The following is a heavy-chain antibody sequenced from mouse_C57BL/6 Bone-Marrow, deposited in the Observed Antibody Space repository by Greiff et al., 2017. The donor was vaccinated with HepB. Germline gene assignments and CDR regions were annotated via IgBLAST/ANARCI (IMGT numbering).Heavy chain of an antibody. CDR1: GYTFTNYL. J-gene: IGHJ2*01. D-gene: IGHD2-4*01. Sequence: VQLQQSGAELVRPGTSVKVSCKASGYTFTNYLIEWVKQRPGQGLEWIGVINPGDGGTNYNETFKGKATLTADKSSSTAYMQLSSLTSEDSAVYCCARDAMITAGEGYFDDWGQGTTLTVSS. V-gene: IGHV1-54*01. CDR2: INPGDGGT. CDR3: ARDAMITAGEGYFDD.